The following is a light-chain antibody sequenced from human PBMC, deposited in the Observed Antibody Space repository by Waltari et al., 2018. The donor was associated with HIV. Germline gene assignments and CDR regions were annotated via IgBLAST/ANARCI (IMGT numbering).Light chain of an antibody. CDR2: EVN. J-gene: IGLJ2*01. Sequence: QSALTQPASVSGSPGQSITMSCTGTSSDAGRYNLVSWYQQHPGKAPKLIIYEVNKRPPGITNRFSGFKSGNTASLTITGLQAEDEADYHCCSYAIGGTFVFGGGTKVTVL. CDR1: SSDAGRYNL. CDR3: CSYAIGGTFV. V-gene: IGLV2-23*02.